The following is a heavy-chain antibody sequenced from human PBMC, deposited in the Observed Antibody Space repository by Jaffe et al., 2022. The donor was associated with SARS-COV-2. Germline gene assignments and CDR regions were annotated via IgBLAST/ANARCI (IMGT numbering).Heavy chain of an antibody. Sequence: EVQLVESGGGLVQPGRSLRLSCAASGFTFDDYAMHWVRQAPGKGLEWVSGISWNSGSIGYADSVKGRFTISRDNAKNSLYLQMNSLRAEDTALYYCARAQWLDYAFDIWGQGTMVTVSS. J-gene: IGHJ3*02. CDR1: GFTFDDYA. D-gene: IGHD6-19*01. CDR2: ISWNSGSI. V-gene: IGHV3-9*01. CDR3: ARAQWLDYAFDI.